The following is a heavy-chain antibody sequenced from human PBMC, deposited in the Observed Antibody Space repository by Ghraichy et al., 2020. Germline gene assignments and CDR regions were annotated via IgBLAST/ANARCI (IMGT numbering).Heavy chain of an antibody. CDR1: GGSISSSSYY. V-gene: IGHV4-39*01. CDR3: ARVQPLKGELSLFDY. Sequence: SETLSLTCTVSGGSISSSSYYWGWIRQPPGKGLEWIGSIYYSGSTYYNPSLKSRVTISVDTSKNQFSLKLSSVTAADTAVYYCARVQPLKGELSLFDYWGQGTLVTVSS. J-gene: IGHJ4*02. CDR2: IYYSGST. D-gene: IGHD3-16*02.